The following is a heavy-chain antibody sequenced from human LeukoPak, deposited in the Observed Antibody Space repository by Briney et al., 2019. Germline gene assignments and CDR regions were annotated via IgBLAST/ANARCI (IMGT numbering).Heavy chain of an antibody. V-gene: IGHV1-69*13. CDR1: GGTFSSYD. CDR2: IIPIFGTA. CDR3: ATELLYCSSTSCYRSGFDY. Sequence: ASVKVFCKASGGTFSSYDISWVRQAPGQGLEWMGGIIPIFGTANYAQKFQGRVTITADESTSTPYMELSSLRSEDTAVYYCATELLYCSSTSCYRSGFDYRGQGTLVTVSS. J-gene: IGHJ4*02. D-gene: IGHD2-2*02.